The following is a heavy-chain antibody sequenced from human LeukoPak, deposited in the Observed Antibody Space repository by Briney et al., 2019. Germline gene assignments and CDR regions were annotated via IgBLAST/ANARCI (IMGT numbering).Heavy chain of an antibody. D-gene: IGHD3-22*01. CDR1: GDSINSLDL. Sequence: PSETLSLTCTVSGDSINSLDLWSWVRQPPGKGLEWIGEMYLSGTTHSNPSVKSRVTMSIDKSKNQFFLNLSSVTAADTAVYYCAGLVGRYSSGLYYYYFDYWGQGTLVTVSS. J-gene: IGHJ4*02. CDR2: MYLSGTT. CDR3: AGLVGRYSSGLYYYYFDY. V-gene: IGHV4-4*02.